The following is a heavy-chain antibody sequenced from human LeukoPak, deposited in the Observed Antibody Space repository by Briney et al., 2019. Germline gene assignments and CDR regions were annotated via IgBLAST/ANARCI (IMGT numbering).Heavy chain of an antibody. CDR3: ARDHMDFWSGPPGGWFDP. D-gene: IGHD3-3*01. Sequence: ASVNVSCTASGYTFTSYGISWVRQAPGQGLEWMGWISAYNGNTNYAQKLQGRVTMTTDTSTSTAYMELRSLRSDDTAVYYCARDHMDFWSGPPGGWFDPWGQGTLVTVSS. V-gene: IGHV1-18*01. J-gene: IGHJ5*02. CDR1: GYTFTSYG. CDR2: ISAYNGNT.